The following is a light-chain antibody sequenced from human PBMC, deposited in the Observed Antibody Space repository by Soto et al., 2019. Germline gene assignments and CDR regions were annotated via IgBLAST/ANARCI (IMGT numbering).Light chain of an antibody. Sequence: QSVLTQPASVSESPGQSITISCTGTSSDIGGYKYVSWYQQHPGKAPKLIIFEVSNRPSGVSDRFSGSNSGNTASLTISGLQAEDEADYYCTSYSRYRVLVFGGGTKVTVL. CDR1: SSDIGGYKY. CDR3: TSYSRYRVLV. CDR2: EVS. V-gene: IGLV2-14*01. J-gene: IGLJ3*02.